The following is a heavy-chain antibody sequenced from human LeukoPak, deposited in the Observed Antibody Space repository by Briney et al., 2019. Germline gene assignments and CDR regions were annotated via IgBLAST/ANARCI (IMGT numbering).Heavy chain of an antibody. CDR1: GFTFSNYA. D-gene: IGHD6-13*01. CDR2: FSGSGGRT. CDR3: AKGSSSSWTNFDY. Sequence: PGGSLRLSCAASGFTFSNYAMSWVRQAPGKGLECISGFSGSGGRTFYADSVKGRFTISRDNSKNTLYVQMNSLRPEDTAVYYCAKGSSSSWTNFDYWGQGTLATVSS. V-gene: IGHV3-23*01. J-gene: IGHJ4*02.